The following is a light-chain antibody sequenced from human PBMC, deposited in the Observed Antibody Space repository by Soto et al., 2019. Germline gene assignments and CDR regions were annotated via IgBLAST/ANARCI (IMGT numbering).Light chain of an antibody. J-gene: IGKJ1*01. CDR1: QGISNY. Sequence: DIKMIQNPSSLSAYGKSRDTITCRASQGISNYLAWYQQKPGKVPKLLIYAASTLQSGVPSRFSGSGSGTDFTLTMSTRQPEYVAPYYCQEYNSAPRRFGQGTKVDIK. CDR2: AAS. V-gene: IGKV1-27*01. CDR3: QEYNSAPRR.